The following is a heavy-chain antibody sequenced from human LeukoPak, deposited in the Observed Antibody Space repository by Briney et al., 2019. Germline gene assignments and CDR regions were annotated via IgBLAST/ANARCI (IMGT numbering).Heavy chain of an antibody. CDR2: IYYSGST. D-gene: IGHD6-6*01. V-gene: IGHV4-31*03. Sequence: SETLSLTCTVSGGSISSGGYYWSWIRQHPGKGLEWIGYIYYSGSTYYNPSLKSRVTISVDTPKNQFSLKLSSVTAADTAVYYCARVDSSSSGALDYWGQGTLVTVSS. CDR1: GGSISSGGYY. J-gene: IGHJ4*02. CDR3: ARVDSSSSGALDY.